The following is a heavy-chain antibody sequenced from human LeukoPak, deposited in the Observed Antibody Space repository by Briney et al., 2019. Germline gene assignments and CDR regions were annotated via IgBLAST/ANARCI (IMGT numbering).Heavy chain of an antibody. CDR2: ISGSGITI. Sequence: PGGSLRLSCAASGFTFSDYYMSWIRQAPGKGLEWVSYISGSGITIYYADSVKGRFTISRDNAKNSLYLQMNSLRAEDTAVYYCARDRGYYYDSSGPQRIDYYYYGMDVWGQGTTVTVSS. CDR1: GFTFSDYY. V-gene: IGHV3-11*04. J-gene: IGHJ6*02. D-gene: IGHD3-22*01. CDR3: ARDRGYYYDSSGPQRIDYYYYGMDV.